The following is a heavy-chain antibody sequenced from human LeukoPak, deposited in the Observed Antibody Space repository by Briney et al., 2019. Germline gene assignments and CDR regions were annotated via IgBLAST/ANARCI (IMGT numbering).Heavy chain of an antibody. CDR1: GGSISNYY. D-gene: IGHD3-22*01. V-gene: IGHV4-4*07. CDR3: ARGLTYYYDSSGYYYFDY. Sequence: SETLSLTCTVSGGSISNYYWSWIRQPAGKGLEWIGRIYTSGSTNYNPSLKSRVTMSVDTSKNQFSLKLSSVTAADTAVYYCARGLTYYYDSSGYYYFDYWGQGTLVTVSS. J-gene: IGHJ4*02. CDR2: IYTSGST.